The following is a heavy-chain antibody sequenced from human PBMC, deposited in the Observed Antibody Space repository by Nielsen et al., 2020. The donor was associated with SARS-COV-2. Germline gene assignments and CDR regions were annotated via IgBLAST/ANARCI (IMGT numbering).Heavy chain of an antibody. CDR3: TRGGVGDSGHFDI. CDR1: GFTFSNAW. Sequence: GESLKISCAASGFTFSNAWMSWVRQAPGKGLEWVGRIKSKTDGGTTDYAAPVKGRFTISRDDSKNTLYLQMNSLKTEDTAVYYCTRGGVGDSGHFDIWGQGTMVTVSS. V-gene: IGHV3-15*01. D-gene: IGHD5-12*01. CDR2: IKSKTDGGTT. J-gene: IGHJ3*02.